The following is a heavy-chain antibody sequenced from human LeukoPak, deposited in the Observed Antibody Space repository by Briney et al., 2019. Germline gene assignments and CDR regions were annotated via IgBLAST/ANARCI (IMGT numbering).Heavy chain of an antibody. CDR1: GFHFDDYG. V-gene: IGHV3-9*01. Sequence: SLEISCAASGFHFDDYGMEWVRQGPGKGLEGVSGISWNSGSIGYADSVKGRFTISRDNAKNSLYLQMNSLRAEDTALYYCAKGRDGYNRELDYWGQGTLVTVSS. J-gene: IGHJ4*02. CDR2: ISWNSGSI. CDR3: AKGRDGYNRELDY. D-gene: IGHD5-24*01.